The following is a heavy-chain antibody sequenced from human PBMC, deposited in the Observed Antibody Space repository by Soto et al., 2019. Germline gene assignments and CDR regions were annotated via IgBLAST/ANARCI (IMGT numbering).Heavy chain of an antibody. D-gene: IGHD4-4*01. CDR1: GGSISSYY. V-gene: IGHV4-59*01. CDR3: ARVVNYFLYSDYYYYMDV. CDR2: IYYSGST. Sequence: SETLSLTCTVSGGSISSYYWSWIRQPPGKGLEWIGYIYYSGSTNYNPSLKSRVTISVDTSKNQFSLKLSSVTAADTAVYYCARVVNYFLYSDYYYYMDVWGKGTTVPVSS. J-gene: IGHJ6*03.